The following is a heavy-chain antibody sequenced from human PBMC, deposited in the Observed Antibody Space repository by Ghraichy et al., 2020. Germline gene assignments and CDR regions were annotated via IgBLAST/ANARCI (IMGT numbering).Heavy chain of an antibody. CDR1: GFTFSSYS. D-gene: IGHD4-17*01. CDR3: SRDMTTGYGMDV. CDR2: ISSSGSYI. J-gene: IGHJ6*02. Sequence: GGSLRLSCAASGFTFSSYSMNWVRQAPRKGLEWVSSISSSGSYIYYADSVKGRFTISRDNAKNSLYLQMNSLRAEDTAVYYCSRDMTTGYGMDVWGQGTTVIVSS. V-gene: IGHV3-21*01.